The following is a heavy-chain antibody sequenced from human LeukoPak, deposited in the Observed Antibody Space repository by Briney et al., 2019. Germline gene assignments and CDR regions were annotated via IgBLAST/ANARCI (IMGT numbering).Heavy chain of an antibody. CDR2: VYNSGST. J-gene: IGHJ4*02. CDR1: GGSISGSY. Sequence: SETLSLTCTVSGGSISGSYWSWIRQPPGKGLEWIAYVYNSGSTNYNPSLKSRVTISIDTSKNQFSLKLSSLTAADTAIYYCARGIESYGDYGYWGQGILVTVSS. V-gene: IGHV4-59*01. D-gene: IGHD4-17*01. CDR3: ARGIESYGDYGY.